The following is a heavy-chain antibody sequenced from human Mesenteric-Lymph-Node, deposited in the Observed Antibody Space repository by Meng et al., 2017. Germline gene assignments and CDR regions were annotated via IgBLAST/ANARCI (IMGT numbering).Heavy chain of an antibody. CDR3: ARGGTIDS. Sequence: ETLSLTCAASGFTFSTYGMYWVRQAPGKGLVWVSRIKSDGSSTGYADSVKGRFTISRDNAKNTLYLQMNSLTAEDTAVYYCARGGTIDSWGQGTLVTVSS. CDR2: IKSDGSST. V-gene: IGHV3-74*01. J-gene: IGHJ4*02. CDR1: GFTFSTYG.